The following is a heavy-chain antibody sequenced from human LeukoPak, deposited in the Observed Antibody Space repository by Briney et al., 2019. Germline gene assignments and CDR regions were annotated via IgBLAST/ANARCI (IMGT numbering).Heavy chain of an antibody. CDR2: ISGSGGST. J-gene: IGHJ4*02. CDR1: GFTFSSYA. CDR3: ARDPLYYGGGGYHFDY. V-gene: IGHV3-23*01. Sequence: GGSLRLSCAASGFTFSSYAMSWVRQAPGKGLEWVSAISGSGGSTYYADSVKGRFTISRDNSKNTLYLQMNSLRAEDTAVYYCARDPLYYGGGGYHFDYWGQGTLVTVSS. D-gene: IGHD4-23*01.